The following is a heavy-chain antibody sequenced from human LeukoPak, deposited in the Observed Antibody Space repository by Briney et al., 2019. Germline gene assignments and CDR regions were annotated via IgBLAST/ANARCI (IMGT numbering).Heavy chain of an antibody. Sequence: SQTLSLTCTVSGGSISSASYYWSWIRQPAGKGLEYIGRIYSSGSTNYNPSLKSRITISVAASKKQLSLKLSSVTAADTAVYYCARGGTMIVGAFDIWGQGTMVTVSS. V-gene: IGHV4-61*02. CDR3: ARGGTMIVGAFDI. CDR2: IYSSGST. J-gene: IGHJ3*02. CDR1: GGSISSASYY. D-gene: IGHD3-22*01.